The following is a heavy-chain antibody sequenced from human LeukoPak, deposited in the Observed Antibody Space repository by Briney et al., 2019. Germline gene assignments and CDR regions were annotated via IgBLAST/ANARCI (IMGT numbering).Heavy chain of an antibody. CDR1: GFTFSSYS. J-gene: IGHJ4*02. CDR3: ARSLRIAAAGTGQY. Sequence: GGSLRLSCAASGFTFSSYSMNWVRQAPGKGLEWVSYISSSSSTIYYADSVKGRFTISRDNAKNSLYLQMNSLRAEDTAVYYCARSLRIAAAGTGQYWGQGTLVTVSS. V-gene: IGHV3-48*04. D-gene: IGHD6-13*01. CDR2: ISSSSSTI.